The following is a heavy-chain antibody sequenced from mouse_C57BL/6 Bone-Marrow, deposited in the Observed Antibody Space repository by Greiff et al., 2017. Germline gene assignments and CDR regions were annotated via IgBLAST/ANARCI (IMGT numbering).Heavy chain of an antibody. J-gene: IGHJ3*01. Sequence: EVQGVESGGGLVKPGGSLKLSCAASGFTFSDYGMNWVRQAPEKGLEWVAYISSGSGTIYYADKVKGRFTISRDNAKNILFLQMTSLRYEDTAMYYCARSLAYWGQGTLVTVSA. CDR3: ARSLAY. V-gene: IGHV5-17*01. CDR2: ISSGSGTI. CDR1: GFTFSDYG.